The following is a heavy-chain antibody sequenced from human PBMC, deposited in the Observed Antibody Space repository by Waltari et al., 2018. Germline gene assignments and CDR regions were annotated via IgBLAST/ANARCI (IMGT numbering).Heavy chain of an antibody. Sequence: QVQVVQSGAEVKKPGAAVKVSCKTSGYTFTDYFFHWVRRAPDQGLEWLVWINPQNCGTNYAQKFQGRVTMSRDTSSSTAYMDLSRLRSDDTAVYYCAKGASTYGSTGGFDYWGQGALITVSS. V-gene: IGHV1-2*02. J-gene: IGHJ4*02. D-gene: IGHD1-1*01. CDR2: INPQNCGT. CDR1: GYTFTDYF. CDR3: AKGASTYGSTGGFDY.